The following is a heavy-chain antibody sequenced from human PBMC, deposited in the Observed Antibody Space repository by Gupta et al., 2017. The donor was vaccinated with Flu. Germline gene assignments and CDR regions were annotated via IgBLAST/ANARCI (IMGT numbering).Heavy chain of an antibody. CDR2: ISYDGTDK. D-gene: IGHD1-1*01. CDR3: AKDWKWNRNIYGMNV. J-gene: IGHJ6*02. CDR1: GFSFRNYG. V-gene: IGHV3-30*18. Sequence: QEQVVESGGGVVQPGRSLRLSCAASGFSFRNYGMPWVRQAPGKGPEWVSDISYDGTDKNYADCVKGRFTISRDNSKNTLYLQLNSLKTEDTAVYYCAKDWKWNRNIYGMNVWGQGTTVTVSS.